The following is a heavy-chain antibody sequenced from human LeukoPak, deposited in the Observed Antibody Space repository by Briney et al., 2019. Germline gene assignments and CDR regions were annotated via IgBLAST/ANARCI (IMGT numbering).Heavy chain of an antibody. CDR2: ISAYNGNT. Sequence: ASVTVSYKASGYTFTSYGISWVRQAPGQGLEWMGWISAYNGNTNYAQKLQGRVTITTDTSTSTAYMELRSLRSDDTAVYYCARIAALDAFDIWGQGTMVTVSS. CDR3: ARIAALDAFDI. CDR1: GYTFTSYG. V-gene: IGHV1-18*04. D-gene: IGHD2-15*01. J-gene: IGHJ3*02.